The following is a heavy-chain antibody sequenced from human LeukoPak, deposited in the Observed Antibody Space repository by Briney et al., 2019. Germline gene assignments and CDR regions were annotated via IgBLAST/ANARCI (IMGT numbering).Heavy chain of an antibody. CDR2: ISAYNGNT. CDR1: GYTFNTYG. J-gene: IGHJ5*02. Sequence: ASVKVSCKASGYTFNTYGINWVRQAPGQGLEWMGWISAYNGNTNYAQNFQGRITLTTDTSTSMAYMELTGLRSDDTAAYYCARDGRQWVPLNWFDPWGQGTLVTVSS. V-gene: IGHV1-18*04. D-gene: IGHD6-19*01. CDR3: ARDGRQWVPLNWFDP.